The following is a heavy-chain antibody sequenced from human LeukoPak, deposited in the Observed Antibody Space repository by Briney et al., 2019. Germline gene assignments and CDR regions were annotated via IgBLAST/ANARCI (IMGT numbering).Heavy chain of an antibody. D-gene: IGHD2-15*01. V-gene: IGHV3-21*06. Sequence: AESLRLSCAASGFTFSSYSMNWVRQAPGKGLEWVSSIYSTGNFVHYADSVKGRFTISRDNAKNSLYLQMDSLRGEDTAVYFCARVGCRGGSCSSRGDYYYGMDVWGQGTTVTVSS. CDR2: IYSTGNFV. CDR3: ARVGCRGGSCSSRGDYYYGMDV. CDR1: GFTFSSYS. J-gene: IGHJ6*02.